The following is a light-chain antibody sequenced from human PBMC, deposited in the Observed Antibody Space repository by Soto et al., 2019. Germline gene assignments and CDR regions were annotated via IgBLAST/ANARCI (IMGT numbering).Light chain of an antibody. J-gene: IGLJ1*01. V-gene: IGLV1-47*01. CDR2: RNN. CDR3: ATWDDSLNGFYV. CDR1: TSNIGSNY. Sequence: HYVRTQPPSASGSPGQGVTISCSGSTSNIGSNYVYWYQQLPGTAPKLLIYRNNQRPSGVPDRFSGSKSGTSASLAISGLRSDDEADYFCATWDDSLNGFYVFGTGTKVTVL.